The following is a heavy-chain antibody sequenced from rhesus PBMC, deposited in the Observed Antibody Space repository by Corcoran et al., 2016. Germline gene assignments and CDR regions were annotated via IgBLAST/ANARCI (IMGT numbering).Heavy chain of an antibody. Sequence: QVQLVQSGAEVKNPGASVKLSCKASGYTFTRYYINWVRQAPGQVLGWLGWINPRNVNTSYAQKFQGRVTMTRDTSTSTAYMELSSLRSEDTAVYYCTRSRVVVSATPDYWGQGVLVTVSS. J-gene: IGHJ4*01. D-gene: IGHD2-39*02. CDR1: GYTFTRYY. CDR2: INPRNVNT. CDR3: TRSRVVVSATPDY. V-gene: IGHV1S9*01.